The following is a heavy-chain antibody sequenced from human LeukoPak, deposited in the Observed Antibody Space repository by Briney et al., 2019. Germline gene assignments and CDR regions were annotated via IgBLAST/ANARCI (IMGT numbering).Heavy chain of an antibody. V-gene: IGHV1-69*06. Sequence: ASVKVPCKASGGTFSSYAISWVRQAPGQGLEWMGGIIPIFGTANYAQKFQGRVTMTADTSTSTAYMELRSLRSDDTAVYYCARGWLQPYWYFDLWGRGTLVTVSS. J-gene: IGHJ2*01. CDR2: IIPIFGTA. D-gene: IGHD5-24*01. CDR1: GGTFSSYA. CDR3: ARGWLQPYWYFDL.